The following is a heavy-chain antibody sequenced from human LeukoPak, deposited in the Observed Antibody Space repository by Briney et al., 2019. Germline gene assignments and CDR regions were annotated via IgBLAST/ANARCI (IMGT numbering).Heavy chain of an antibody. Sequence: PSETLSLTCTVSGGSIGSYYWSWIRQPPGKGLEWIGYIYYSGSTNYNPSLKSRVTISVDTSKNQFSLKLSSVTAADTAVYYCARRNWFDYWGQGTLVTVSS. CDR3: ARRNWFDY. D-gene: IGHD1-1*01. J-gene: IGHJ4*02. CDR1: GGSIGSYY. V-gene: IGHV4-59*08. CDR2: IYYSGST.